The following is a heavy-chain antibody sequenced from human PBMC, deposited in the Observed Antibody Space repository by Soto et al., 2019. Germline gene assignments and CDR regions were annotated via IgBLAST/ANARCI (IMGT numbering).Heavy chain of an antibody. J-gene: IGHJ4*02. CDR1: GYTFTDYY. V-gene: IGHV1-2*04. D-gene: IGHD5-18*01. CDR2: INPNSGGT. CDR3: ARQDGYSYGYYFVY. Sequence: VQLVQSGAEVKKPGASLKVSCKASGYTFTDYYMHWVRQAPGQGLEWMGWINPNSGGTNYAQKFQGWVTMTRDTSISTAYMELSRLRSDDTAVYYCARQDGYSYGYYFVYWGQGTLVTVSS.